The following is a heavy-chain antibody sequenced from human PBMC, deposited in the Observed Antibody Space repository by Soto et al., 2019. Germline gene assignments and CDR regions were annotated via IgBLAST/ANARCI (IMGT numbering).Heavy chain of an antibody. CDR1: GDSITSNH. V-gene: IGHV4-59*01. J-gene: IGHJ5*02. Sequence: SETLSLTCAVSGDSITSNHWNWIRQPPGRGLEWIGYIYNSGTTKYNPSLKSRVIISVDTSKNQLSLKLSSVTAADTAVYYCARVSMSTVSWGFDPWGQGTLVTVSS. CDR2: IYNSGTT. CDR3: ARVSMSTVSWGFDP. D-gene: IGHD4-4*01.